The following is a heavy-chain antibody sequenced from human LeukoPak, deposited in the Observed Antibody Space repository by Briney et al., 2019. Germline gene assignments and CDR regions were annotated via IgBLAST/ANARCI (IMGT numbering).Heavy chain of an antibody. CDR3: ARVDTAMVGYFDY. V-gene: IGHV4-59*01. CDR2: IYYSGST. J-gene: IGHJ4*02. D-gene: IGHD5-18*01. Sequence: SETLSLTCTVSGGSISSYYWSWIRQPPGKGLEWIGYIYYSGSTNYNPSLKSRVTISVDASKNQFSLKLSSVTAADTAVYYCARVDTAMVGYFDYWGQGTLVTVSS. CDR1: GGSISSYY.